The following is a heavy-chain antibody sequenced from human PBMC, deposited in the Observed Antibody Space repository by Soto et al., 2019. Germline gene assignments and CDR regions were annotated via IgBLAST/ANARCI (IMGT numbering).Heavy chain of an antibody. D-gene: IGHD4-17*01. CDR1: GGSFSGYY. CDR2: INHRGST. CDR3: ATPAGRHDYGAS. Sequence: QVQLQQWGAGLLKPSETLSLTCAVYGGSFSGYYWSWIRQPPGKGLEWIGEINHRGSTNYNPSLKSRVTISVDTSKNQFSLKLSSVTAADTAVYYCATPAGRHDYGASWGQGTLVTVSS. J-gene: IGHJ4*02. V-gene: IGHV4-34*01.